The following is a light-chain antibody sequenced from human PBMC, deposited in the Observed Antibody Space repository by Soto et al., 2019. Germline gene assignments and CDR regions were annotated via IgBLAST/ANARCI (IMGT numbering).Light chain of an antibody. CDR3: STWDDSLNGPR. J-gene: IGLJ2*01. V-gene: IGLV1-44*01. Sequence: QLVLTQPPSASGTPGQRVTISCSGSSSNIGRNTVNWYQQLPGTAPKLLIYVNNHRPSGVPERFSGSKSGTSASLAISGLQSEDEADYYCSTWDDSLNGPRFGGGTKLTVL. CDR2: VNN. CDR1: SSNIGRNT.